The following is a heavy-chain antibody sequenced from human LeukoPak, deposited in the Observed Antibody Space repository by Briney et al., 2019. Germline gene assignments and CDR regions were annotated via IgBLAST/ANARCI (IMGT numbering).Heavy chain of an antibody. D-gene: IGHD3-10*01. J-gene: IGHJ4*02. CDR2: IKSDGTST. CDR1: GFTLSSYW. V-gene: IGHV3-74*01. CDR3: AGYGEN. Sequence: GGSLRLSCAASGFTLSSYWMHWVRQAPGKGLVWVSRIKSDGTSTCYADSVKGRFTISRDNAKNTLYLQMNSLRAEDTAVYYCAGYGENWGQGTLVTVSS.